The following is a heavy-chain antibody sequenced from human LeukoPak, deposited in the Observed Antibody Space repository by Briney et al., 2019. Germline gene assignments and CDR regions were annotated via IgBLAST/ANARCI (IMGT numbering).Heavy chain of an antibody. D-gene: IGHD6-19*01. CDR2: IDSSGIT. J-gene: IGHJ4*02. V-gene: IGHV4-59*01. CDR1: GGSISSFY. CDR3: ARVSSGWLYYFDY. Sequence: SETLSLTCTVSGGSISSFYYTWIRQPPGKGLEWIGYIDSSGITNYNSSLNSRVTISLDTSQNQFSLKLSSVTAADTAVYYCARVSSGWLYYFDYWGQGTLVTVSS.